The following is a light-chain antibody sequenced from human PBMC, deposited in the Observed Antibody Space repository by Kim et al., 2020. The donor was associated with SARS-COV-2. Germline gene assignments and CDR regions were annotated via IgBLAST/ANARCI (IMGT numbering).Light chain of an antibody. J-gene: IGKJ2*01. Sequence: LSLGERVALSCRASQSVRGNLLAWYQQKTGQGPRLLIYSTSNRATGIPDRFSGSGSGTDFTLTIGRLEPEDVAVYYCQHYGGPPYTFGQGTRLEI. CDR2: STS. V-gene: IGKV3-20*01. CDR1: QSVRGNL. CDR3: QHYGGPPYT.